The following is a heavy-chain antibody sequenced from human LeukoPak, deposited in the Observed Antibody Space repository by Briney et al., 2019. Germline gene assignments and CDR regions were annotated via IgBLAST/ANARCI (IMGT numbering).Heavy chain of an antibody. J-gene: IGHJ4*02. CDR2: ISYDGSNK. CDR1: GFTFSSYA. CDR3: ARDLQAYYYGSGRVLDY. V-gene: IGHV3-30-3*01. Sequence: GGSLRLSCAASGFTFSSYAMHWVRQAPGKGLEWVAVISYDGSNKYYADSVKGRFTISRDNSKNTLYLQMNSLRAEDTAVYYCARDLQAYYYGSGRVLDYWGQGTRVTVSS. D-gene: IGHD3-10*01.